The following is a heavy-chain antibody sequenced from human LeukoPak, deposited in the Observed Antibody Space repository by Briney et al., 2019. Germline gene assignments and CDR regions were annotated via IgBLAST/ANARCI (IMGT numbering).Heavy chain of an antibody. CDR3: ARERRGPYGDYYFDY. D-gene: IGHD4-17*01. J-gene: IGHJ4*02. CDR1: GYTFTSYG. V-gene: IGHV1-18*01. Sequence: ASVKVSCKASGYTFTSYGISWVRQAPGQGLEWMGWISVYNGNTNYAQKFQGRVTMTRDTSTSTVYMELSSLRSEDTAVYYCARERRGPYGDYYFDYWGQGTLVTVSS. CDR2: ISVYNGNT.